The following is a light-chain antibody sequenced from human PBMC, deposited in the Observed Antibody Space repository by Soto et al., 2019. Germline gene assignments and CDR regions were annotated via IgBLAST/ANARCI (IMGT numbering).Light chain of an antibody. CDR2: RNL. V-gene: IGLV1-47*01. J-gene: IGLJ3*02. CDR1: SANIGTNY. Sequence: QSVLTQPPSASGTPGQRVTISCSGSSANIGTNYVYWYQHLPGTAPKLLIYRNLQRPSGVPDRFSGSKSGTSASLAISGLRSEDEADYYCASWDDSLRGWVFGGGTQLTVL. CDR3: ASWDDSLRGWV.